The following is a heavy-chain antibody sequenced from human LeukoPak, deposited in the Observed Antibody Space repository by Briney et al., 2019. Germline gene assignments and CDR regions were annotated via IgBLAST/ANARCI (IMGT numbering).Heavy chain of an antibody. Sequence: PSETLSLTCTVSGGSISSYYWSWIRQPPGKGLEWIGYIYYSGSTNHNPSLKSRVTISVDTSKNQFSLKLTSVTAADTAVYYCARGPAAGIDTGHYDYWGQGTLVTVSS. J-gene: IGHJ4*02. D-gene: IGHD6-13*01. CDR1: GGSISSYY. CDR2: IYYSGST. V-gene: IGHV4-59*01. CDR3: ARGPAAGIDTGHYDY.